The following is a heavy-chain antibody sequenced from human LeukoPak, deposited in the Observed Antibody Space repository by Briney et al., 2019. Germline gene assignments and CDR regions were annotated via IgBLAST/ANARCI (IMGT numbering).Heavy chain of an antibody. D-gene: IGHD6-13*01. Sequence: SSETLSLACTVSGGSISSYYWSWIRQPPGKGLEWIGYIYYSGSTNYNPSLKSRVTISVDTSKNQFSLKLSSVTAADTAVYYCARQGAAADPFDYWGQGTLVTVSS. CDR3: ARQGAAADPFDY. CDR2: IYYSGST. V-gene: IGHV4-59*08. J-gene: IGHJ4*02. CDR1: GGSISSYY.